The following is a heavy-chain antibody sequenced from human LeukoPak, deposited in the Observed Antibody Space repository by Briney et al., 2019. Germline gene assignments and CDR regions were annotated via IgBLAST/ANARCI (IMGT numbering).Heavy chain of an antibody. D-gene: IGHD6-13*01. J-gene: IGHJ4*02. CDR1: GGSFSGYY. CDR2: INHSGST. CDR3: ARAAAAHFDY. V-gene: IGHV4-34*01. Sequence: PSETLSLTCAVYGGSFSGYYWSWIRQPPGKGLEWIGEINHSGSTNYNPSLKSQVTISVDTSKNQFSLKLSSVTAADTAVYYCARAAAAHFDYWGQGTLVTVSS.